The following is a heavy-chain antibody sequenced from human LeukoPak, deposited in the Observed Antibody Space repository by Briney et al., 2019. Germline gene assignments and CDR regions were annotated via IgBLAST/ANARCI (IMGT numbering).Heavy chain of an antibody. Sequence: GGSLRLSCAASGFTFSNTWMTWVRQAPGKGREWVGRIKSKTDGGTTDYGAPVKGRLTISRDDSKNTLYLQMNSLKTEDTAVYYCSTGPSAFDYWGQGTQVTVSA. CDR1: GFTFSNTW. J-gene: IGHJ4*02. CDR3: STGPSAFDY. CDR2: IKSKTDGGTT. V-gene: IGHV3-15*01.